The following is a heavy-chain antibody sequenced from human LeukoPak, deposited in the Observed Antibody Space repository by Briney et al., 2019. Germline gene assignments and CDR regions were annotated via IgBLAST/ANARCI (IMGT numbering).Heavy chain of an antibody. J-gene: IGHJ6*03. CDR1: GDSVSDNSAA. V-gene: IGHV6-1*01. Sequence: SQTLSLTCAISGDSVSDNSAAWNWIRQSPSRGLEWLGRTYYRSKWYNDSAVSVQSRITINPDTSKNQFSLQLNSVTPEDTAVYYCARDIAGSLSYYYYMDVWGKGTTVTISS. CDR2: TYYRSKWYN. CDR3: ARDIAGSLSYYYYMDV. D-gene: IGHD1-20*01.